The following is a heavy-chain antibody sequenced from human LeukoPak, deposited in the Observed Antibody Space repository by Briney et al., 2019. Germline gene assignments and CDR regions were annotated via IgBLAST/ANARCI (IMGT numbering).Heavy chain of an antibody. D-gene: IGHD3-3*01. J-gene: IGHJ4*02. Sequence: GGSLRLSCAASGFALNGYAMSSVRPAPGEGVGWGSAFCGFGELTDSADSVKGRFTISRDNSKNTLCLQMNSLRVEDTAVYYCASGYDFWSGHYTGGGPSNWGQGTLVTVSS. CDR3: ASGYDFWSGHYTGGGPSN. CDR1: GFALNGYA. V-gene: IGHV3-23*01. CDR2: FCGFGELT.